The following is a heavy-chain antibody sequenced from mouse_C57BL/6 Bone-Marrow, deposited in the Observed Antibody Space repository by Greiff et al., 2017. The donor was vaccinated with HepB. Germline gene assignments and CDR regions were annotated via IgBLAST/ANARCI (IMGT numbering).Heavy chain of an antibody. CDR1: GFNIKDDY. Sequence: VQLKESGAELVRPGASVKLSCTASGFNIKDDYMHWVKQRPEQGLEWIGWIDPENGDTEYASKFQGKATITADTSSNTAYLQLSSLTSEDTAVYYCTTLGSNGTIYYAMDDWGQGTSVTVSS. CDR3: TTLGSNGTIYYAMDD. D-gene: IGHD2-5*01. CDR2: IDPENGDT. V-gene: IGHV14-4*01. J-gene: IGHJ4*01.